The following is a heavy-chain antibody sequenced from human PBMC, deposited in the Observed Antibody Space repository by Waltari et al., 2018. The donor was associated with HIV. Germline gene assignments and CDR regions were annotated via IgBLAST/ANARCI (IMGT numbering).Heavy chain of an antibody. V-gene: IGHV3-33*01. CDR3: ARTPYDTSGYCFDY. J-gene: IGHJ4*02. CDR2: VWYYGNNK. CDR1: GLIFTRFG. Sequence: QVQLVEAGGGGVEPGRSLSVPCTSSGLIFTRFGMHWGRQAPGKGVEWVAVVWYYGNNKYYADSVKGRFTISRDNSKNTLYLQMNNLRVEDTAVYYCARTPYDTSGYCFDYWGQGTLVTVSS. D-gene: IGHD3-22*01.